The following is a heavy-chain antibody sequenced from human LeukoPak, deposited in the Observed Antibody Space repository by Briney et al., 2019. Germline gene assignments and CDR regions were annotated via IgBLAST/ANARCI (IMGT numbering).Heavy chain of an antibody. CDR1: GFTFSSYA. J-gene: IGHJ4*02. CDR3: AEIRGGSGIGY. CDR2: ISGSGGTT. V-gene: IGHV3-23*01. Sequence: GGSLRLSCAASGFTFSSYATSWVRQAPGKGLEWVSAISGSGGTTYYADSVKGRFTISRDNSRNTLYLQMNSLRAEDTAVYYCAEIRGGSGIGYWGQGTLVTVSS. D-gene: IGHD3-10*01.